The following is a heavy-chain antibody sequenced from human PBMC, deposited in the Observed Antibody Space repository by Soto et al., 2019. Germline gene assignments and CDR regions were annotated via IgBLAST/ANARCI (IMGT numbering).Heavy chain of an antibody. J-gene: IGHJ4*02. CDR3: ASETMRATYNS. D-gene: IGHD2-2*01. Sequence: SETLSLTRTVSGGYISSYYWSWIRQTPGKGLEWIASIHSIGSTYYNPSLKSRIIISIDTSKNQFSLKLSSVTAADTAVYFCASETMRATYNSWGQGTLVTVSS. CDR1: GGYISSYY. V-gene: IGHV4-59*05. CDR2: IHSIGST.